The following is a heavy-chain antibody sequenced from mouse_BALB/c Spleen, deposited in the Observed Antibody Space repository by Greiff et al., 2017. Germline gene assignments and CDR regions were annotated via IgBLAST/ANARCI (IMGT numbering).Heavy chain of an antibody. CDR1: GYTFTSYY. CDR2: IYPGNVNT. J-gene: IGHJ4*01. Sequence: QVQLQQSGPELVKPGASVRISCKASGYTFTSYYIHWVKQRPGQGLEWIGWIYPGNVNTKYNEKFKGKATLTADKSSSTAYMQLSSLTSEDSAVYFCARGWDEGRFYYAMDYWGQGTSVTVSS. D-gene: IGHD4-1*01. V-gene: IGHV1S56*01. CDR3: ARGWDEGRFYYAMDY.